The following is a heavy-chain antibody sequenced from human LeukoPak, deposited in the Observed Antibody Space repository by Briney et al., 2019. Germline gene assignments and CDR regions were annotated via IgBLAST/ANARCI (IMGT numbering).Heavy chain of an antibody. D-gene: IGHD2/OR15-2a*01. CDR1: GFPFSASA. V-gene: IGHV3-23*01. CDR2: ISNSGGNT. CDR3: AKASNTLDY. J-gene: IGHJ4*02. Sequence: PGGSLRLSCAAFGFPFSASAMSWVRQAPGKGLEWVSTISNSGGNTYYANSVRGRFTISRDNSKNTLFLQLNSLRAEDTAVYYCAKASNTLDYWGQGTLATVSS.